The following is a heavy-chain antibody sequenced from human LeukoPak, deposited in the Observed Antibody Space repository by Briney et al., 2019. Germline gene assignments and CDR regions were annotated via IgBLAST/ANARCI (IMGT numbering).Heavy chain of an antibody. V-gene: IGHV3-23*01. CDR3: ARASGYDVFDY. J-gene: IGHJ4*02. CDR2: ISGSGGST. CDR1: GFTFSSYA. Sequence: SGGSLRLSCAASGFTFSSYAMSWVRQAPGKGLEWVSAISGSGGSTYYADSVKGRFTISRDNSKNTLYLQMNSLRAEDTAVYYFARASGYDVFDYWGQGTLVTVSS. D-gene: IGHD5-12*01.